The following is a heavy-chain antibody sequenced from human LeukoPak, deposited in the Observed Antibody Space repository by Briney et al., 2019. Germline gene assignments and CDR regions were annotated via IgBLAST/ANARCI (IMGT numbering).Heavy chain of an antibody. D-gene: IGHD3-22*01. CDR2: IKQDGSEK. Sequence: GGSLRLSCAASGFTFSYYWMGWVRHAPGKGLEWVANIKQDGSEKYYVDSVRGRFTISRDNAKNSLSLQMYSMRAEDTAVYYCARDEHQYYHESSGLFDYWGQGTLVTVSS. CDR3: ARDEHQYYHESSGLFDY. J-gene: IGHJ4*02. V-gene: IGHV3-7*04. CDR1: GFTFSYYW.